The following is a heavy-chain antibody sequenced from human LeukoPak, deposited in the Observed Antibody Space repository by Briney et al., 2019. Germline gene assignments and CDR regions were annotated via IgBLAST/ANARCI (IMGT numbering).Heavy chain of an antibody. D-gene: IGHD5-18*01. Sequence: SETLSLTCTVSGGSISSSSYYWGWIRQPPGKGLEWIGSIYYSGSTYYNPSLKSPVTIYLDTSKNQFSLKLSSVTAAGTAVYFCAGDVDTAMVTSGYFEYWGQGTLVTVSS. CDR3: AGDVDTAMVTSGYFEY. V-gene: IGHV4-39*02. CDR1: GGSISSSSYY. CDR2: IYYSGST. J-gene: IGHJ4*02.